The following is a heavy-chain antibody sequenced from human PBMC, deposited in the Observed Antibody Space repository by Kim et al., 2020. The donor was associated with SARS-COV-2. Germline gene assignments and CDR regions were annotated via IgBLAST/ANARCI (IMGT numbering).Heavy chain of an antibody. CDR1: GFTFSSYS. J-gene: IGHJ4*02. CDR3: AVAGFPDY. CDR2: ISSSSSTI. D-gene: IGHD5-12*01. Sequence: GGSLRLSCAASGFTFSSYSMNWVRQAPGKGLEWVSYISSSSSTIYYADSVKGRFTISRDNAKNSLYPQMNSLRAEDTAVYYCAVAGFPDYWGKGTLVTVSS. V-gene: IGHV3-48*04.